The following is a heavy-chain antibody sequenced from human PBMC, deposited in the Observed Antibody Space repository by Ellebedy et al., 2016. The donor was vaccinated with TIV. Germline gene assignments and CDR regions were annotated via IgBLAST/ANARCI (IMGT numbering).Heavy chain of an antibody. CDR2: IEPSGGTT. J-gene: IGHJ6*02. V-gene: IGHV1-46*01. D-gene: IGHD6-6*01. Sequence: AASVKVSCKASGYTFTNYYMHWVRQAPGQGLEWMGIIEPSGGTTIYAQKFQGRVTITRDTSTITVYMELSRLRSEDTAVYYCAREDLLSSSSSDHYGMDVWGQGTTVTVSS. CDR1: GYTFTNYY. CDR3: AREDLLSSSSSDHYGMDV.